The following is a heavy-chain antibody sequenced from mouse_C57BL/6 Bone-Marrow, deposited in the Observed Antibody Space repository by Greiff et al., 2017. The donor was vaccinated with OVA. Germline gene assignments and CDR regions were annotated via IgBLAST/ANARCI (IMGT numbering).Heavy chain of an antibody. CDR1: GYTFTSYW. CDR3: ARRTTDWYFDV. D-gene: IGHD1-1*01. CDR2: IDPSDSYT. J-gene: IGHJ1*03. V-gene: IGHV1-69*01. Sequence: QVHVKQPGAELVMPGASVKLSCKASGYTFTSYWMHWVKQRPGQGLEWIGEIDPSDSYTNYNQKFTGKSTLTVDKSSSTAYMQLSSLTSEDSAVYYCARRTTDWYFDVWGTGTTVTVSS.